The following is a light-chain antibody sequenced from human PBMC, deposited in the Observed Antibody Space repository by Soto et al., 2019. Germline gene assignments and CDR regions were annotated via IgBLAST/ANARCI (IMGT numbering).Light chain of an antibody. CDR3: SSYGGSRTLVL. CDR2: EVS. CDR1: SSDIGGYDF. V-gene: IGLV2-14*01. Sequence: QSALTQPASVSGSPGQSITISCTGTSSDIGGYDFVSWYQQYPGKAPKLMIDEVSNRPSGVSNRFSGSKSGNTASLTISGLQAEDEADYYCSSYGGSRTLVLFGGGTKVTVL. J-gene: IGLJ2*01.